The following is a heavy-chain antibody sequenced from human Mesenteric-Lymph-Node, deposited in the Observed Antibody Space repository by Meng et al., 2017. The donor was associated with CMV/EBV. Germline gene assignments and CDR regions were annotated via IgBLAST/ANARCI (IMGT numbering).Heavy chain of an antibody. CDR3: AKAGSWYWTYYYAMDV. V-gene: IGHV1-18*01. D-gene: IGHD6-13*01. Sequence: ASVKVSCKASGYTFITYGISWVRQVPGQGLEWMGWISAYNRNTNYAQKFQGRVTMTTDTSTSTAYMELRSLRSDDTAVYYCAKAGSWYWTYYYAMDVWGQGTTVTVSS. J-gene: IGHJ6*02. CDR1: GYTFITYG. CDR2: ISAYNRNT.